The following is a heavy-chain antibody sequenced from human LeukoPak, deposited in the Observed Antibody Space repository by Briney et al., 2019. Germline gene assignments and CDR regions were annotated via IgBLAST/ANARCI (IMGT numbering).Heavy chain of an antibody. Sequence: SETLSLICTVSGGAITGSTYYWGWIRQPPGKGLEWIGSMYYSGSTYYKPSLKSRVTISADTSKNQFSLELSSVTAADTAVYYCARQYYDNTGYYYLDYWGQGILVTVSS. J-gene: IGHJ4*02. V-gene: IGHV4-39*01. CDR2: MYYSGST. CDR1: GGAITGSTYY. D-gene: IGHD3-22*01. CDR3: ARQYYDNTGYYYLDY.